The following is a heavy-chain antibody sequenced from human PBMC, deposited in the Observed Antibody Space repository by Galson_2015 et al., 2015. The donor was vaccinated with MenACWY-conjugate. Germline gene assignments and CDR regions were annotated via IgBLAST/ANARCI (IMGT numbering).Heavy chain of an antibody. V-gene: IGHV1-18*01. J-gene: IGHJ4*02. CDR1: GGTFSSYV. CDR3: ARLRFCTGGNCPPTFDL. CDR2: ISTYNGDT. D-gene: IGHD2-15*01. Sequence: SVKVSCKASGGTFSSYVITWVRQAPGQGLEWMGWISTYNGDTNYAQRLQGRVTMTTDTSTSTAYLEMRSLRSDDTAVYYCARLRFCTGGNCPPTFDLWGQGTLVIVSS.